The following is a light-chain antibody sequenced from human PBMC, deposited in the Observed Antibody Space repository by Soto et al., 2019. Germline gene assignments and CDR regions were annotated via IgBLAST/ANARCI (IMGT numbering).Light chain of an antibody. V-gene: IGKV3D-11*02. CDR3: QQRRSLLT. Sequence: TVLTQSPATLSLSPGERATLSCRASQSVDTYLAWYQQKSGRAPRLLIYDVSKRATGIPPRFSGSGAGTDFTLTISSLEPEDSATYCCQQRRSLLTFGGGTKVDIK. CDR2: DVS. J-gene: IGKJ4*01. CDR1: QSVDTY.